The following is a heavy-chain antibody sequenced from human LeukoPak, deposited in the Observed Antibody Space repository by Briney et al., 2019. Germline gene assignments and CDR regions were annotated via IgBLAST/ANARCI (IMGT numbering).Heavy chain of an antibody. CDR3: ARDRHKYNYDSGGYPPY. D-gene: IGHD3-22*01. J-gene: IGHJ4*02. CDR2: ISSSSSTI. CDR1: GFTFSSYS. V-gene: IGHV3-48*01. Sequence: GGSLRLSCAASGFTFSSYSMLWVRQAPGKGLEWVSYISSSSSTIYYADSVKGRFTISRDNAKNSLYLQMNTLRAEDTAVYYCARDRHKYNYDSGGYPPYWGQGTLVTVSS.